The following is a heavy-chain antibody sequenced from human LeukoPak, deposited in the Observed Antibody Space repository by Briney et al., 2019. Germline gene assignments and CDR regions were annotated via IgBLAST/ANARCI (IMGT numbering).Heavy chain of an antibody. J-gene: IGHJ2*01. D-gene: IGHD3-16*02. CDR3: ARDQLSPRWYFDL. Sequence: PGGSLRLSCAASGFTFSSYSMNWVRQAPGKGLEWVSYISSSSSTIYYVDSVKGRFTISRDNAKNSLYLQMNSLRDEDTAAYYCARDQLSPRWYFDLWGRGTLVTVSS. CDR2: ISSSSSTI. V-gene: IGHV3-48*02. CDR1: GFTFSSYS.